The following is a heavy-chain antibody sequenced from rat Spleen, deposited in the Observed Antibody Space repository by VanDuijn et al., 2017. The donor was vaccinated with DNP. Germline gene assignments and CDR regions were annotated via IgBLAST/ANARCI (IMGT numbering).Heavy chain of an antibody. CDR2: MSSGGST. Sequence: QVQVKESGPGLVQPSQTLSLTCTVSGFSVTRAGVTWVRQPPGKGLEWLAAMSSGGSTYYNSTLKSRLILSRDTSTNQIFLKMNSLQIEDTAIYFCTRDPLYNSGALDAWGQGISVTVSS. CDR3: TRDPLYNSGALDA. D-gene: IGHD4-3*01. CDR1: GFSVTRAG. V-gene: IGHV2S8*01. J-gene: IGHJ4*01.